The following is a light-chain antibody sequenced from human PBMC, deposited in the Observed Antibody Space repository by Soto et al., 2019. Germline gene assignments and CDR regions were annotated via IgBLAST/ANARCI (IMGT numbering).Light chain of an antibody. CDR1: SSDVGAYDY. Sequence: QSALTQPASVSGSPGQSIAISCTGTSSDVGAYDYVSWYQQHPDRAPRLVIYEVSNRPSGVSNRFSGSKSVNTATLTISGLQAEDVADYYCASHTTTNTRVFGTGTKLTVL. J-gene: IGLJ1*01. CDR3: ASHTTTNTRV. V-gene: IGLV2-14*03. CDR2: EVS.